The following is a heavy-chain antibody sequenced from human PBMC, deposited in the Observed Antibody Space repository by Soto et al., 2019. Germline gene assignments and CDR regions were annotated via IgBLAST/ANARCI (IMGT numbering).Heavy chain of an antibody. Sequence: QLQLQESGSGLVKPSQTLSLTCAVSGGSISSGGFSWRWIRQPPGKGLESIGYIYHSGSTYYTPALKSRATISVDRSKNQCSRKLSSVTAADTAVYYCAGGIAARPLGYWGQGTLVTVSS. CDR3: AGGIAARPLGY. J-gene: IGHJ4*02. CDR2: IYHSGST. CDR1: GGSISSGGFS. V-gene: IGHV4-30-2*01. D-gene: IGHD6-25*01.